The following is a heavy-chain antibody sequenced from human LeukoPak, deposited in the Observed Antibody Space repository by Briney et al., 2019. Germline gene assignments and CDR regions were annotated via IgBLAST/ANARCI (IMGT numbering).Heavy chain of an antibody. V-gene: IGHV3-21*01. CDR1: GFTFSSYS. Sequence: PGGSLRLSCAASGFTFSSYSMNWVRQAPGKGLEWLSSISSSSSYIYYADSVKGRFTISRDNAKNSLYLQMNSLRAEDTAVYYCARMWGQLLTNAFDIWGQGTMVTVSS. CDR3: ARMWGQLLTNAFDI. J-gene: IGHJ3*02. CDR2: ISSSSSYI. D-gene: IGHD2-2*01.